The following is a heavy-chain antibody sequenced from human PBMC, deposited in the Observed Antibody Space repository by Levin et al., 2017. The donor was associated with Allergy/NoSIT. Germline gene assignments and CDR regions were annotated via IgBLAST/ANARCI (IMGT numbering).Heavy chain of an antibody. CDR1: RGPFTNYQ. J-gene: IGHJ4*02. CDR3: ARGDPTSLCYTSSGKRIDY. D-gene: IGHD3-22*01. V-gene: IGHV4-34*01. Sequence: PGGSLRLSCGVSRGPFTNYQWTWIRQSPVRGLEWIGEINHSGTTKYNPSLKSRLTMSVDTSKSQFSLTLKSVTGADTGVYYCARGDPTSLCYTSSGKRIDYWGQGTLVTVSS. CDR2: INHSGTT.